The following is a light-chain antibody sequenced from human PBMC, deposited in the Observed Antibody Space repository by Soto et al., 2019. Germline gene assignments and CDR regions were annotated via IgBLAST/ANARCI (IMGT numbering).Light chain of an antibody. V-gene: IGLV1-40*01. CDR1: SSNIGAGYD. CDR2: GNS. J-gene: IGLJ2*01. Sequence: QPVLTQPPSVSGAPGQRVTISCTGSSSNIGAGYDVHWYQQLPGTAPKLLIYGNSNRPSGVPNRFSGSKSGTSASLAITGLQAEEEADYYCQSDYSSLSGYVVFGGGTKLTV. CDR3: QSDYSSLSGYVV.